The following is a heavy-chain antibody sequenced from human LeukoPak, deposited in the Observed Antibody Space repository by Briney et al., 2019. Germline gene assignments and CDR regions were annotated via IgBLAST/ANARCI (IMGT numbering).Heavy chain of an antibody. D-gene: IGHD6-19*01. Sequence: PGRSLRLSCAASGFNFRSYGMHWVRQAPGKGLEWVAIIWYDGSNKYHADSVKGRFTISRDNSKNTLFLQMGSLRAEDTAVYYCARSHPGTTVDGYWGQGTLVTVSS. CDR2: IWYDGSNK. J-gene: IGHJ4*02. CDR3: ARSHPGTTVDGY. V-gene: IGHV3-33*01. CDR1: GFNFRSYG.